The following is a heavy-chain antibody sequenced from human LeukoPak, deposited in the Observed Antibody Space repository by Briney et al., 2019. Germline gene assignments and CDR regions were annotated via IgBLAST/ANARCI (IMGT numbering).Heavy chain of an antibody. CDR1: GYTFTSYG. V-gene: IGHV1-18*01. J-gene: IGHJ6*03. CDR3: AGGSSWYYYYYYMDV. CDR2: ISAYNGNT. D-gene: IGHD6-13*01. Sequence: ASVKVSCKASGYTFTSYGISWVRQAPGQGLEWMGWISAYNGNTNYAQKLQGRVTMTTDTSTSTAYMELRSLRSDDTAVYYCAGGSSWYYYYYYMDVWGKGTTVTVSS.